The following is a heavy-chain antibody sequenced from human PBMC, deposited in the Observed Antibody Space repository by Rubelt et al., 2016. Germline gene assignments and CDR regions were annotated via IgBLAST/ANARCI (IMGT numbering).Heavy chain of an antibody. D-gene: IGHD3-10*01. CDR2: ISDTSKYI. CDR3: ARDRELLWFGEFSPGEED. Sequence: VRQAPGKGLEWVSSISDTSKYIFHADSVGGRFTISRDDAKNSLFLQMNGLRVEDTAVYYCARDRELLWFGEFSPGEEDWGQGTLVTVSS. V-gene: IGHV3-21*06. J-gene: IGHJ4*02.